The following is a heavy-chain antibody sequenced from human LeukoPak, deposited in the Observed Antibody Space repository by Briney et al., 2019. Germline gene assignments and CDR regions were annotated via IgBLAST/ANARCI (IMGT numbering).Heavy chain of an antibody. CDR2: INPNSGGT. Sequence: GASVKVSCKASGYTFTGYYMHWVRQAPGQGLEWMGRINPNSGGTNYAQKFQGRVTMTRDTSISAAYMELSRLRSDDTAVYYCARVKESVAVLDNWFDPWGQGTLVTVSS. J-gene: IGHJ5*02. V-gene: IGHV1-2*06. D-gene: IGHD6-19*01. CDR3: ARVKESVAVLDNWFDP. CDR1: GYTFTGYY.